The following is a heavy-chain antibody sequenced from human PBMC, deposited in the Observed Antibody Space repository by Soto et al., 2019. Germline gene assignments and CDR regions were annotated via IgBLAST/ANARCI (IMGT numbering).Heavy chain of an antibody. J-gene: IGHJ4*02. CDR3: ARHLCSSGYVVY. Sequence: QLQLQESGPGLVKPSETLSLTCTVSGGSISSSSYYWGWIRQPPGKGLEWIGSIYYSGSTYYNPSLKSRVTISVDTSKNQFSLKLSSVTAADTAVYYCARHLCSSGYVVYWGQGTLVTVSS. CDR1: GGSISSSSYY. D-gene: IGHD3-22*01. CDR2: IYYSGST. V-gene: IGHV4-39*01.